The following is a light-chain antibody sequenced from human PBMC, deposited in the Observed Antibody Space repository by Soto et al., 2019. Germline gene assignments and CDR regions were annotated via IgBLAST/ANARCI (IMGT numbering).Light chain of an antibody. Sequence: QSALTQPASVSGSPGQSITISCTGNSSDVGSYNYVSWYQQYPGKAPKLMIYDVSNRPSGVSSRFSGSKSGNTASLTISGLQAEDEAYYHCISYTRSSTIVVFGGGTQLTVL. J-gene: IGLJ2*01. CDR2: DVS. V-gene: IGLV2-14*03. CDR1: SSDVGSYNY. CDR3: ISYTRSSTIVV.